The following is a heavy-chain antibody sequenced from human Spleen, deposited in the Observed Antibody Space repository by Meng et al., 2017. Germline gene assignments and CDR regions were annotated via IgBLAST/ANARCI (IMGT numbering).Heavy chain of an antibody. J-gene: IGHJ4*02. CDR1: GFTFGYYG. Sequence: GESLKISCAASGFTFGYYGMHWVRQAPGKGLEWVAVIWYDGSDKYYADSVKGRFTISRDNSKNTLYMQVNSLRADDAAVYYCARDLRDIIGYSYGSFRDFWGQGTLVTVSS. V-gene: IGHV3-33*01. D-gene: IGHD5-18*01. CDR2: IWYDGSDK. CDR3: ARDLRDIIGYSYGSFRDF.